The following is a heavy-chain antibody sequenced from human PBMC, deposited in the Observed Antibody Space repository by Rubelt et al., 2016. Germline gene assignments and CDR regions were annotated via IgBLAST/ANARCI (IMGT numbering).Heavy chain of an antibody. D-gene: IGHD6-13*01. CDR1: GGSISGYY. CDR3: ARHSAGRPFDS. V-gene: IGHV4-59*08. Sequence: QVQLQESGPRLVKPSETLSLTCTVSGGSISGYYWNWIRQPPGKGLEWIGYVSDTASTNYSPSFTSRITIPVDTSESQFSLDLSTVTAADTALYFCARHSAGRPFDSWGLGTLVTVSS. J-gene: IGHJ4*02. CDR2: VSDTAST.